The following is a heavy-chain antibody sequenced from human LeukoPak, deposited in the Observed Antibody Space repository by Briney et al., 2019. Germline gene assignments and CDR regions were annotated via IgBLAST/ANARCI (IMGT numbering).Heavy chain of an antibody. D-gene: IGHD3-16*02. Sequence: ASVKVSCKASGYTFTSYGISWVRQAPGQGLEWMGWISAYNCNTNYAQKLQGRVTMTTDTSTSTAYMELRSLRSDDTAVYYCARGYMPAAYDYVWGSYRYNPFDYWGQGTLVTVSS. J-gene: IGHJ4*02. CDR1: GYTFTSYG. CDR3: ARGYMPAAYDYVWGSYRYNPFDY. V-gene: IGHV1-18*01. CDR2: ISAYNCNT.